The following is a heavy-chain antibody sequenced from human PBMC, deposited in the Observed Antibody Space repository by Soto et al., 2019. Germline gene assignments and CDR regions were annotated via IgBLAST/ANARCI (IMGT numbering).Heavy chain of an antibody. D-gene: IGHD3-22*01. CDR3: ATAYVYDFENSNYYRDAFDI. CDR2: IYPGDSDT. CDR1: GYSFTDYW. V-gene: IGHV5-51*01. J-gene: IGHJ3*02. Sequence: GESLKISCKGSGYSFTDYWIGWVRQMPGKGLEWMGIIYPGDSDTRYSPSFQGQVTISADKSVTTAYLQWSSLKASDTAMYYCATAYVYDFENSNYYRDAFDIWGQGTLVTVSS.